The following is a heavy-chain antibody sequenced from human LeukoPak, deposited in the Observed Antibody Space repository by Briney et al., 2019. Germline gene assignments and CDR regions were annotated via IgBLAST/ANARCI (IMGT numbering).Heavy chain of an antibody. J-gene: IGHJ6*03. CDR3: ARDPGVTSYYMDA. V-gene: IGHV1-18*01. Sequence: GASVKVSCKASHYTFTSYGISWVRQAPGQGLEWVGWISPYSGNTNSAQKLQGRVTMTTDTSTSTAYMELRSLRSDDTAVYYCARDPGVTSYYMDAWGKGTTVTVSS. CDR1: HYTFTSYG. D-gene: IGHD2-21*02. CDR2: ISPYSGNT.